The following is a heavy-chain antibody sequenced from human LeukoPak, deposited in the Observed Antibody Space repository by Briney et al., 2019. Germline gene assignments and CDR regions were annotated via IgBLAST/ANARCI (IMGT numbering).Heavy chain of an antibody. J-gene: IGHJ4*02. CDR2: ISGSGGST. CDR3: AKDRGYCSSTSCPVDY. Sequence: GGSLRLSCAASGFTFSSYAMSWVRQAPGKGLKWVSAISGSGGSTYYADSVKGRFTISRDNSKNTLYLQMNSLRAEDTAVYYCAKDRGYCSSTSCPVDYWGQGTLVTVSS. V-gene: IGHV3-23*01. CDR1: GFTFSSYA. D-gene: IGHD2-2*01.